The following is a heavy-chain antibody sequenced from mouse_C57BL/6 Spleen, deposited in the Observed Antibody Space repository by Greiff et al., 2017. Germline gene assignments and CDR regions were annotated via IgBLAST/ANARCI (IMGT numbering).Heavy chain of an antibody. V-gene: IGHV1-52*01. J-gene: IGHJ2*01. CDR3: ARGVTTVVATNYFDY. D-gene: IGHD1-1*01. CDR1: GYTFTSYW. Sequence: QVQLQQPGAELVRPGSSVKLSCKASGYTFTSYWMHWVKQRPIQGLEWIGNIDPSDSETHYNQKFKDKATLTVDKSSSTAYMQLSILTSEDSAVYYCARGVTTVVATNYFDYWGQGTTLTVSS. CDR2: IDPSDSET.